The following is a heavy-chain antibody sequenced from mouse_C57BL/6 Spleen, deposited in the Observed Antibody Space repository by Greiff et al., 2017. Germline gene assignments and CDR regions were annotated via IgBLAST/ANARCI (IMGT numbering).Heavy chain of an antibody. V-gene: IGHV1-63*01. CDR3: AREGVIITTVVAPAYYFDY. CDR2: IYPGGGYT. Sequence: QVHVKQSGAELVRPGTSVKMSCKASGYTFTNYWIGWAKQRPGHGLEWIGDIYPGGGYTNYNEKFKGKTTLTAYKSSSTAYMQFSSLTSEDSAIYYCAREGVIITTVVAPAYYFDYWGQGTTLTVSS. CDR1: GYTFTNYW. D-gene: IGHD1-1*01. J-gene: IGHJ2*01.